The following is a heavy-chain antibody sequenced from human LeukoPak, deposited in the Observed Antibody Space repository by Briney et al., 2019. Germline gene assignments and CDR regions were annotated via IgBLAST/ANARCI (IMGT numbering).Heavy chain of an antibody. J-gene: IGHJ4*02. Sequence: SETLSLTCTVSGGSISTYYWSWIRQPPGKGLEWIGFIYYSGSTNYNPSLKSRVTISVDTSKNQFSLKLSSVTAADTAVYYCARDRSEFDYWGQGTLVTVSS. CDR3: ARDRSEFDY. CDR2: IYYSGST. CDR1: GGSISTYY. V-gene: IGHV4-59*01.